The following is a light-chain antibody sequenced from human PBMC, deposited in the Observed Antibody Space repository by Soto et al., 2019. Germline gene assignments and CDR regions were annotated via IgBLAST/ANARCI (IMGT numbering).Light chain of an antibody. CDR1: SSDVGGYNY. V-gene: IGLV2-11*01. CDR2: DVS. CDR3: CSYVGSYTFGYV. Sequence: QSALTQPRSVSGSPGQSVTISCTGTSSDVGGYNYVSWYQHHPGKAPKLMIFDVSKRPSGVPDRFSGSKSGNTASLTLSGLQAEDEADYYCCSYVGSYTFGYVFGTGTKLTVL. J-gene: IGLJ1*01.